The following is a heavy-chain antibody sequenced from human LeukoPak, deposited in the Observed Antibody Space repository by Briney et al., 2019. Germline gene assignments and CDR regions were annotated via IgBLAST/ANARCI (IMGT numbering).Heavy chain of an antibody. D-gene: IGHD3-22*01. J-gene: IGHJ4*02. Sequence: GGSLRLSCTASGFTFSDYGMHWVRQPPGKGVEWVAIIWYDGSNKTYEDSVKGRFTISRDNSKNTLYLQMNGLRAEDTAVYYCARGVDYYENSGTIDYWGQGTLVTVSS. V-gene: IGHV3-33*01. CDR2: IWYDGSNK. CDR3: ARGVDYYENSGTIDY. CDR1: GFTFSDYG.